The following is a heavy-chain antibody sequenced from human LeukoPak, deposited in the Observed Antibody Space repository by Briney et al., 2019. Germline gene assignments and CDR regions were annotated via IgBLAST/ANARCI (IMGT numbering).Heavy chain of an antibody. CDR3: ARWGPEYCSNTSCAYYFDY. V-gene: IGHV4-39*07. J-gene: IGHJ4*02. CDR1: GGSISSSDYY. D-gene: IGHD2-2*01. Sequence: PSETLSLTCTVSGGSISSSDYYWGWIRQPPGKGLEWIGSIYFGGSTYYNPSLKSRVTISVDTSKNQFSLKLSSVTAADTAVYYCARWGPEYCSNTSCAYYFDYWGQGTLVTVSS. CDR2: IYFGGST.